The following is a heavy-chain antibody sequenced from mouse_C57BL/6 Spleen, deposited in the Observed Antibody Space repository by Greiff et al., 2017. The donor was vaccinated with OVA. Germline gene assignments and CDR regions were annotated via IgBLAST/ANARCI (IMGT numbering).Heavy chain of an antibody. CDR2: ISDGGSYT. CDR1: GFTFSSYA. D-gene: IGHD2-3*01. CDR3: ARVDGYYVDY. V-gene: IGHV5-4*01. Sequence: EVQRVESGGGLVKPGGSLKLSCAASGFTFSSYAMSWVRQTPEKRLEWVATISDGGSYTYYPDNVKGRFTISRDNAKNNLYLQMSHLKSEDTAMYYCARVDGYYVDYWGQGTTRTVSS. J-gene: IGHJ2*01.